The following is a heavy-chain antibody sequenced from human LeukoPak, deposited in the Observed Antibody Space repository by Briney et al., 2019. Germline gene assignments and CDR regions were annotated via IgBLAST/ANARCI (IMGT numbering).Heavy chain of an antibody. CDR1: GYTLTELS. CDR2: IIPIFGTA. D-gene: IGHD3-22*01. V-gene: IGHV1-69*13. J-gene: IGHJ6*03. Sequence: SVKVSCKVSGYTLTELSMHWVRQAPGQGLEWMGGIIPIFGTANYAQKFQGRVTITADESTSTAYMELSSLRSEDTAVYYCARADYYYDSSGYYYTPSYYYYYYMDVWGKGTTVTVSS. CDR3: ARADYYYDSSGYYYTPSYYYYYYMDV.